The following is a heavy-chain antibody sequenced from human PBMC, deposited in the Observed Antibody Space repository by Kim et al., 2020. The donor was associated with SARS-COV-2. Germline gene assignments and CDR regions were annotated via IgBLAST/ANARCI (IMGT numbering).Heavy chain of an antibody. CDR2: ISGSGGST. J-gene: IGHJ6*02. D-gene: IGHD3-10*01. CDR1: GFTFSSYA. Sequence: GGSLRLSCAASGFTFSSYAMSWVRQAPGKGLEWVSAISGSGGSTYYADSVKGRFTISRDNSKNTLYLQMNSLRAEDTAVYYCAKDIAVVGFGDLRGWDVWGQGTTVTVAS. V-gene: IGHV3-23*01. CDR3: AKDIAVVGFGDLRGWDV.